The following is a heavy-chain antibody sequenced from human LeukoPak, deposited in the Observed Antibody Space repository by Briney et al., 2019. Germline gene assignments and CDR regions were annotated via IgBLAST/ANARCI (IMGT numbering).Heavy chain of an antibody. CDR2: INPSGGST. J-gene: IGHJ4*02. V-gene: IGHV1-46*01. D-gene: IGHD1-26*01. CDR1: GYTFTSYY. CDR3: ARDAGATTPSPDY. Sequence: ASVKVSCMASGYTFTSYYMHWVRQAAGQGLEWMGIINPSGGSTSYPQKFQGRVTMPRDTSTSTVYMELSSLRSEDTAVYYCARDAGATTPSPDYRGQGTLVTVSS.